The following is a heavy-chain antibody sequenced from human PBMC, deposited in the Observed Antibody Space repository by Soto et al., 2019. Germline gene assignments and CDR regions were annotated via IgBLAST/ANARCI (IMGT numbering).Heavy chain of an antibody. J-gene: IGHJ4*01. CDR3: ARQRTTVVTQAYFDH. CDR1: GESISSSSYY. Sequence: PSETLSLTCIVSGESISSSSYYWGWIRQPPGKGLEWIGSIYYNGRTYYNPSFKSRVTISIDTSKNQFSLKLSSVTATDTAVYYCARQRTTVVTQAYFDHWGXGALVKVSS. V-gene: IGHV4-39*01. CDR2: IYYNGRT. D-gene: IGHD2-21*02.